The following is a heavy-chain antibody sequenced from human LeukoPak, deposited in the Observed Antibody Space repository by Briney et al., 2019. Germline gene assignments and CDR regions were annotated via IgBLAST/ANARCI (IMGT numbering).Heavy chain of an antibody. CDR1: GYSISSGSY. D-gene: IGHD3-22*01. J-gene: IGHJ3*01. Sequence: SETLSLTCGVSGYSISSGSYWGGIRQSPGKGLEWMGTIFHSGSIYYNPSLKSRVTLSVDTSKSQFSLKLNSVPAADTAVYYCARMGVSYYYDSSTYYPLAFDVWGQGTMVTVSS. V-gene: IGHV4-38-2*01. CDR2: IFHSGSI. CDR3: ARMGVSYYYDSSTYYPLAFDV.